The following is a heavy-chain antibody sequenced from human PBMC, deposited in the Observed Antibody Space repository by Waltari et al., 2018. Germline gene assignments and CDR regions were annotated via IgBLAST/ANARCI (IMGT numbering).Heavy chain of an antibody. D-gene: IGHD6-25*01. CDR3: ARRSLWGGAGYDS. CDR1: GVPSSNGA. CDR2: ISSDGITK. V-gene: IGHV3-30*09. Sequence: QVQLVESGGGVVQPGRSLRLSCAAPGVPSSNGAIHCDRQAPGKGLEWVAFISSDGITKDFADSMKGRFAVSRDNSKNTLYLQMNSLRVDDTAIYYCARRSLWGGAGYDSWGQGTLVTVSS. J-gene: IGHJ4*02.